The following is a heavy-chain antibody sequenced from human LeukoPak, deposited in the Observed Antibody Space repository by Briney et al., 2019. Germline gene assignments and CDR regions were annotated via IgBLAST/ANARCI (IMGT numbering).Heavy chain of an antibody. CDR2: IYPGDSDT. Sequence: GESLKISCKGAGYSFTSYWIGWVRQMPGKGLEWMGIIYPGDSDTRYSPSFQGQVTISADKSISTAYLQWSSLKASDTAIYCASLVKGDAFDIWGQGTMVTVSS. J-gene: IGHJ3*02. CDR1: GYSFTSYW. D-gene: IGHD6-6*01. V-gene: IGHV5-51*01. CDR3: ASLVKGDAFDI.